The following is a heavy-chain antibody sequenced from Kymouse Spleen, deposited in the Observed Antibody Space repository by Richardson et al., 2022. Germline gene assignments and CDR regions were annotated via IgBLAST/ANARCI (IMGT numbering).Heavy chain of an antibody. CDR1: GFTFSSYD. D-gene: IGHD6-19*01. V-gene: IGHV3-13*01. Sequence: EVQLVESGGGLVQPGGSLRLSCAASGFTFSSYDMHWVRQATGKGLEWVSAIGTAGDTYYPGSVKGRFTISRENAKNSLYLQMNSLRAGDTAVYYCARACSSGYFDYWGQGTLVTVSS. J-gene: IGHJ4*02. CDR3: ARACSSGYFDY. CDR2: IGTAGDT.